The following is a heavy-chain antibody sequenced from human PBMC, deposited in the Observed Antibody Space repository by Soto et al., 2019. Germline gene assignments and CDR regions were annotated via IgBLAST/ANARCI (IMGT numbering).Heavy chain of an antibody. Sequence: PSETLSLTCTVSGGSIGSYYCSWIRQPPGEGMEWIGNTNYSGSTNDSPTLKSRVTISVDTTKHQFSLKLSSVAAEDTGVYYCARSYDFWSGYPDYWGQGTLVTVSS. J-gene: IGHJ4*02. D-gene: IGHD3-3*01. CDR2: TNYSGST. CDR1: GGSIGSYY. CDR3: ARSYDFWSGYPDY. V-gene: IGHV4-59*01.